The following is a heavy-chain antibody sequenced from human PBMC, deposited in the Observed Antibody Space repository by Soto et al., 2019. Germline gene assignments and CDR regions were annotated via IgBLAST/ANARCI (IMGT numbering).Heavy chain of an antibody. D-gene: IGHD6-19*01. CDR3: ATRRPRSGWYYWFDP. Sequence: ASVKVSCKASGYTFTSYGISWVRQAPGKGLEWMGGFDPEDGETIYAQKFQGRVTMTEDTSTDTAYMELSSLRSEDTAVYYCATRRPRSGWYYWFDPWGQGTLVTVSS. V-gene: IGHV1-24*01. CDR2: FDPEDGET. CDR1: GYTFTSYG. J-gene: IGHJ5*02.